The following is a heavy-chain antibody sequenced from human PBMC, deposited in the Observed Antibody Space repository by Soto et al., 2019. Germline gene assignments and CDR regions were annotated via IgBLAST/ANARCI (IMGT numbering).Heavy chain of an antibody. CDR2: ISISGSDT. CDR3: AKVISPGNNYYFYAMDV. Sequence: LRLSCAASGFTFTSSAMSWVRQAPGKGLEWVSLISISGSDTYYADSVKGRFTISRDNSKNTLYLQMSSLRAEDTAIYYCAKVISPGNNYYFYAMDVWGQGTTVTVSS. D-gene: IGHD3-16*01. CDR1: GFTFTSSA. J-gene: IGHJ6*02. V-gene: IGHV3-23*01.